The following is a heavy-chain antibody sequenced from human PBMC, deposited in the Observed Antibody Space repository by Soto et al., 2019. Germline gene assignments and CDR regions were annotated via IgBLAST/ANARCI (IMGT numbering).Heavy chain of an antibody. CDR3: ARDSGYASYYFDY. J-gene: IGHJ4*02. Sequence: ASVKVSCKASGYTFTSYAMHWVRQAPGQRLEWMGWINAGNADTKYSHQFQGRVTITRDISASTAYMELSSLRSEDTAVYYCARDSGYASYYFDYWGQGTLVTVSS. D-gene: IGHD5-12*01. CDR1: GYTFTSYA. V-gene: IGHV1-3*01. CDR2: INAGNADT.